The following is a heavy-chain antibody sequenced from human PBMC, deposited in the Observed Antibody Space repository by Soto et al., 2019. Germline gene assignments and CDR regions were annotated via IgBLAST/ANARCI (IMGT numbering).Heavy chain of an antibody. CDR1: GGSFSGYY. J-gene: IGHJ6*02. V-gene: IGHV4-34*01. CDR2: INHSGST. Sequence: SETLSLTCAVYGGSFSGYYWSWIRQPPGKGLEWIGEINHSGSTNYNPSLKSRVTISVDRSKNQFSLKLSSVTAADTAVYYCARRGYGPGFPYYYGMDVWGQGTTVTV. D-gene: IGHD3-10*01. CDR3: ARRGYGPGFPYYYGMDV.